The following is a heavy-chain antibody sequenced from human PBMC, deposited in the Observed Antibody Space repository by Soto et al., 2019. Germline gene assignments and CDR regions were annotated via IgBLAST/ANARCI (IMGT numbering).Heavy chain of an antibody. Sequence: GGSLRLSCAASGFTFRTYEMNWARKAPGRGMEWVAYISSSGSIIYYADSVKGRFTISRDNAKNSLYLQMNSLRAEDAAVYYCARGVLYYYDSSGYPHWFDPWGQGTLVTVSS. CDR2: ISSSGSII. CDR1: GFTFRTYE. J-gene: IGHJ5*02. D-gene: IGHD3-22*01. V-gene: IGHV3-48*03. CDR3: ARGVLYYYDSSGYPHWFDP.